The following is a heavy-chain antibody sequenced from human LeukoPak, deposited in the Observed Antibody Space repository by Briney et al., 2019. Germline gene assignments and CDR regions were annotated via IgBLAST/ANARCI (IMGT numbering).Heavy chain of an antibody. CDR3: ARYLAKTPHDY. CDR1: GYSISSGYY. J-gene: IGHJ4*02. Sequence: SETLSLTCTVSGYSISSGYYWGWIRQPPGKGLEWIGSIYLSGSTYYNPSLKSRVTISVDTSKNQFSLKLSSVTAADTAVYYCARYLAKTPHDYWGQGTLVTVSS. CDR2: IYLSGST. V-gene: IGHV4-38-2*02. D-gene: IGHD1-26*01.